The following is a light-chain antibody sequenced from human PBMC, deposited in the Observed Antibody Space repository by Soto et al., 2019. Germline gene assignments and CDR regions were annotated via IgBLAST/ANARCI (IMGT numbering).Light chain of an antibody. CDR2: DAS. Sequence: DIQMTQSPSTLSASVGDRVTITCRASQSIRSSLAWYQQRPGKAPNLLIYDASSLGSGVPSRFSGSGSGTEFTLTISCLQPDDVATYYCQYYDSYSLWTFGQGTRVEIK. CDR3: QYYDSYSLWT. CDR1: QSIRSS. J-gene: IGKJ1*01. V-gene: IGKV1-5*01.